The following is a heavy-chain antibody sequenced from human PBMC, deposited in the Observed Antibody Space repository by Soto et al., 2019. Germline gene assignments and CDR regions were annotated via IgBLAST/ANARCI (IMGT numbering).Heavy chain of an antibody. Sequence: GGSLRLSCAASGFTFSSYGMHWVRQAPGKGLEWVAVIWYDGSNKYYADSVKGRFTISRDNSKNTLYLQMNSMRAEDTAVYYCAREQWLRFSYYYYGMDVWGQGTTVTVSS. V-gene: IGHV3-33*01. CDR1: GFTFSSYG. J-gene: IGHJ6*02. D-gene: IGHD5-12*01. CDR2: IWYDGSNK. CDR3: AREQWLRFSYYYYGMDV.